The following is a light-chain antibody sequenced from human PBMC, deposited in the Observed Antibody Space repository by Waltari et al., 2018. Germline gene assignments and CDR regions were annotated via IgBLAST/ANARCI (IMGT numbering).Light chain of an antibody. J-gene: IGLJ1*01. CDR1: SSDVGGHNA. V-gene: IGLV2-14*01. CDR3: SSYTSSITYV. CDR2: DVT. Sequence: QSAPTQPASVSGSPGQSITISCTGTSSDVGGHNAVPWYQQPPGKAPKLMIYDVTNRPSGVSNRFSGSKSGNTASLTISGLQAEDEADYYCSSYTSSITYVFGTGTKVTVL.